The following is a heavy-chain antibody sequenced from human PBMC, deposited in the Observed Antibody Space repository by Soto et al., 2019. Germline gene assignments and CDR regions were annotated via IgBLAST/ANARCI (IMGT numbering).Heavy chain of an antibody. J-gene: IGHJ5*02. D-gene: IGHD6-13*01. Sequence: SETLSLTCAVYGGSFSGYYWSWIRQPPGEGLEWIGEINHSGSTNYNPSLKSRVTISVDTSKNQFSLKLSSVTAADTAVYYCAVGRIAAASGGPWGQGTLVTVSS. CDR2: INHSGST. CDR3: AVGRIAAASGGP. CDR1: GGSFSGYY. V-gene: IGHV4-34*01.